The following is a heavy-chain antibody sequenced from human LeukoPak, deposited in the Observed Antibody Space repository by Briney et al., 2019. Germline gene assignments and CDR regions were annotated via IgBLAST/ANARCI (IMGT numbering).Heavy chain of an antibody. J-gene: IGHJ4*02. CDR1: GFTFSSYA. CDR2: ISGSGGST. V-gene: IGHV3-23*01. D-gene: IGHD3-22*01. CDR3: ATDSSGPRGDY. Sequence: GGSLRLYCAASGFTFSSYAMSWVRQAPGKGLEWVSAISGSGGSTYYADSVKGRFTISRDNSKNTLYLQMNSLRAEDTAVYYCATDSSGPRGDYWGQGTLVTVSS.